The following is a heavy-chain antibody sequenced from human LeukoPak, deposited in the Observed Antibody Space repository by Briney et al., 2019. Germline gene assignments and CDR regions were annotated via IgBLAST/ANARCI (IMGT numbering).Heavy chain of an antibody. J-gene: IGHJ4*02. V-gene: IGHV3-11*01. CDR3: ARDLSAGGNTYYDSSGYGY. CDR2: ISGSDTMR. D-gene: IGHD3-22*01. CDR1: GFTFSDYY. Sequence: GGSLRLSYAASGFTFSDYYMSWIRQAPGKGLEWVSYISGSDTMRYYAGSVKGRFTISRDNAKNSLFLQMNSLRAEDTAVYYCARDLSAGGNTYYDSSGYGYWGQGTLVTVSS.